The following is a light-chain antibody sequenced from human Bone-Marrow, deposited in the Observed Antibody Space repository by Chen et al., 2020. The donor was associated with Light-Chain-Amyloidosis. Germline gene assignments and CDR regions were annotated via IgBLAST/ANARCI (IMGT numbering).Light chain of an antibody. Sequence: SELTQPPSVSVSPGQTARITCSGDPFPGNFANWYQQKPGQDTVLVIFKDRERPSGIPERFSGSSSGAIVTLIISGAQAEEEAEYYCQSLDSSGNCFVCGGGSKVTVL. CDR1: PFPGNF. CDR2: KDR. J-gene: IGLJ1*01. CDR3: QSLDSSGNCFV. V-gene: IGLV3-25*02.